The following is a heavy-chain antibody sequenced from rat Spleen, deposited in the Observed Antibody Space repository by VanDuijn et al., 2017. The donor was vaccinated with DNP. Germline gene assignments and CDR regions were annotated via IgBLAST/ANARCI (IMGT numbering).Heavy chain of an antibody. J-gene: IGHJ2*01. D-gene: IGHD5-1*01. Sequence: EVQLVESGGGLVQPGRSLKLSCAASGLTFTHYDMVWVRQAPKKGLEWVATIFYAGTTTYYRGSVKGRFTISRDNANGTLYLQMNSLRSEDTATYYCARSELAYFAYWGQGVMVTVSS. V-gene: IGHV5S10*01. CDR2: IFYAGTTT. CDR1: GLTFTHYD. CDR3: ARSELAYFAY.